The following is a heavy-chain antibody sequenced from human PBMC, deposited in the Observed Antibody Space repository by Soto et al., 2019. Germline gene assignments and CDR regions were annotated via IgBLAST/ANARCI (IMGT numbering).Heavy chain of an antibody. CDR3: ARGLTGTTLAYGMDV. Sequence: QVQLVQSGAEVKKPGSSVKVSCQASGGTFSSYAISWVRQAPGQGLEWMGGFIPIFGTADYAQKFQGRVKITADKSTSTAYMGLSSLRSEDTAVYYCARGLTGTTLAYGMDVWGQGTTVTVSS. CDR2: FIPIFGTA. V-gene: IGHV1-69*14. CDR1: GGTFSSYA. D-gene: IGHD1-7*01. J-gene: IGHJ6*02.